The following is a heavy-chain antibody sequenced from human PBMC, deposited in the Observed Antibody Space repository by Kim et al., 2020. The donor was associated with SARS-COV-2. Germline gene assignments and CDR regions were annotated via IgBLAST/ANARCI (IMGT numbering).Heavy chain of an antibody. CDR1: GFTFSDYY. CDR3: ATGPTCSSTSCYNYYYYMGG. J-gene: IGHJ6*03. V-gene: IGHV3-11*01. D-gene: IGHD2-2*01. Sequence: GGSLRLSCAASGFTFSDYYMSWIRQAPGKGLEWVSYISSSGSTIYYADSVKGRFTISRDNAKNSLYLQMNSLRAEDTAVYYCATGPTCSSTSCYNYYYYMGGWGKATTVTVS. CDR2: ISSSGSTI.